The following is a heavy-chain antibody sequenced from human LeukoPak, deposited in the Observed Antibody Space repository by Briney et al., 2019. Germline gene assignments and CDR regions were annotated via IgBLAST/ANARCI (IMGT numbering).Heavy chain of an antibody. CDR1: GFTVSSNY. V-gene: IGHV3-53*01. Sequence: PGGSLRLSCAASGFTVSSNYMSWVRQAPGKGLEWVSVIYSGGSTYYADSVKGRFTISRDNSKNTLYLQVNSLRAEDTAVYYCARDRGSGSYRYFDYWGQGTLVTVSS. J-gene: IGHJ4*02. D-gene: IGHD3-10*01. CDR2: IYSGGST. CDR3: ARDRGSGSYRYFDY.